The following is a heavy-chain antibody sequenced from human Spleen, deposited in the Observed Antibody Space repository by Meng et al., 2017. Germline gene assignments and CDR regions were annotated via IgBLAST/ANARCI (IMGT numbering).Heavy chain of an antibody. V-gene: IGHV1-2*06. CDR3: ARDEDISAAGKLFGDY. Sequence: QGRRCQAGAEVKKPGAPVKVSCKPSGYNFPDSWLHWVRRAPGQGLEWMGRIDPKSGDTHYAQRFQGRVTMTGDTSISTAYMELSGLRSDDTAMYYCARDEDISAAGKLFGDYWGQGTLVTVSS. D-gene: IGHD6-13*01. CDR2: IDPKSGDT. CDR1: GYNFPDSW. J-gene: IGHJ4*02.